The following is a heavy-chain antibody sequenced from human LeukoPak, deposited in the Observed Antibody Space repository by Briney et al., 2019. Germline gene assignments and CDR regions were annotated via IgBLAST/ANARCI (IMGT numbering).Heavy chain of an antibody. CDR3: ARDYYDYVWGSYTPGY. D-gene: IGHD3-16*01. J-gene: IGHJ4*02. V-gene: IGHV1-69*13. CDR2: IIPIFGTA. CDR1: GYIFTSYN. Sequence: SVKVSCKASGYIFTSYNIYWVRQAPGQGLEWMGGIIPIFGTANYAQKFQGRVTITADETTSTAYMELSSLRSEDTAVYYCARDYYDYVWGSYTPGYWGQGTLVTVSS.